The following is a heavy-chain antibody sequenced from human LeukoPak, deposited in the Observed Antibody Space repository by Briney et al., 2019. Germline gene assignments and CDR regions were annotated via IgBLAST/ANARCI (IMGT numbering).Heavy chain of an antibody. V-gene: IGHV4-61*02. J-gene: IGHJ4*02. CDR1: GGSISSGSYY. D-gene: IGHD3-10*01. CDR2: IYTSGST. Sequence: SETLSLTCTVSGGSISSGSYYWSWIRQPAGKGLEWIGRIYTSGSTNYNPSLKSRVTISVDTSKNQFSLKLSSVTAADTAVYYCARTPVTMVRGVRRIYYFAYWGQGTLVTVSS. CDR3: ARTPVTMVRGVRRIYYFAY.